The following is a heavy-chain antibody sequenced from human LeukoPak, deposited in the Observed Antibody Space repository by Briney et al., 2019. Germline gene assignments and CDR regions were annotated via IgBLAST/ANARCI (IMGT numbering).Heavy chain of an antibody. CDR1: GGSFSGYY. CDR2: INHSGST. J-gene: IGHJ6*03. V-gene: IGHV4-34*01. D-gene: IGHD3-22*01. Sequence: SETLSLTCAVYGGSFSGYYWSWIRQPPGNGLEWIGEINHSGSTNYNPSLKSRVTISVDTSKNQFSLKLSSVTAADTAVYYCARGIGYLYYYYYYYMDVWGKGTTVTVSS. CDR3: ARGIGYLYYYYYYYMDV.